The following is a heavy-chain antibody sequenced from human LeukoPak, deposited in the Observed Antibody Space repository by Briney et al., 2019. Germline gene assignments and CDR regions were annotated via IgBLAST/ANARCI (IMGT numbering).Heavy chain of an antibody. Sequence: PGGSLRLSCVASGFTFSSYAMSWVRQAPGKGLEWVLVISGSGGSTYYADSVKGRFTISRDNSKNTLYLQMNSLRAEDTAVYYCAKGTRQLLLFDYWGQGTLVTVSS. J-gene: IGHJ4*02. CDR2: ISGSGGST. CDR3: AKGTRQLLLFDY. CDR1: GFTFSSYA. V-gene: IGHV3-23*01. D-gene: IGHD2-2*01.